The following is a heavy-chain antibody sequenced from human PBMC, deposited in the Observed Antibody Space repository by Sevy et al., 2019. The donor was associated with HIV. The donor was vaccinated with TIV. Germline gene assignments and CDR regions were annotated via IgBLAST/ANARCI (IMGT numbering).Heavy chain of an antibody. CDR1: GFNFSIYS. Sequence: GGSLRLSCAASGFNFSIYSMSWVSQAPGKGLEWVSTLSFGCGKINYADSVKGRFTISRDNSKSSVYLQMNNMRVEDTAVYYCAREGCTKPHDYWGQGTLVTVSS. CDR2: LSFGCGKI. J-gene: IGHJ4*02. CDR3: AREGCTKPHDY. D-gene: IGHD2-8*01. V-gene: IGHV3-23*01.